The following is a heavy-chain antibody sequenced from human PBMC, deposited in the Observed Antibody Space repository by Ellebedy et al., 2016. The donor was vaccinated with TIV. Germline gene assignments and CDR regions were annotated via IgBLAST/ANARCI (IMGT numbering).Heavy chain of an antibody. CDR3: ARDWGRF. Sequence: PGGSLRLSCAAFGFTFSNAWMSWVRQAPGKGLEWVAKIKQDGSETHYLDSVKGRFTISRDNAKNSLYLQMDSLGAEDTAVYYCARDWGRFWGQGTLVTVSS. CDR1: GFTFSNAW. CDR2: IKQDGSET. D-gene: IGHD3-16*01. J-gene: IGHJ4*02. V-gene: IGHV3-7*01.